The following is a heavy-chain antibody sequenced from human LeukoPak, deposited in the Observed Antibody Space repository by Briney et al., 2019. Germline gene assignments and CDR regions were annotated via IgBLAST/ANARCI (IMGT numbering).Heavy chain of an antibody. CDR3: AKSKSGRQYSSSWLDDYYYYGMDV. CDR2: IRGSGGNT. Sequence: GGSLRLSCAASGFTAGSNYVSWVRQAPGKGLEWVSAIRGSGGNTYYADSVKGRFTISRDNSKNTLYLQMNSLSAEDTAVYYCAKSKSGRQYSSSWLDDYYYYGMDVWGQGTTVTVSS. D-gene: IGHD6-13*01. J-gene: IGHJ6*02. CDR1: GFTAGSNY. V-gene: IGHV3-23*01.